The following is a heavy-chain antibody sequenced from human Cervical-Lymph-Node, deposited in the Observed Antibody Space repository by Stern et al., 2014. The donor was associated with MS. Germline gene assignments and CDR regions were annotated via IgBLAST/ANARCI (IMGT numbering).Heavy chain of an antibody. CDR2: IFWDDDK. CDR1: GFSLSTTGMG. D-gene: IGHD3-22*01. CDR3: AHSRHFYDSTVSLIHEYFQV. J-gene: IGHJ1*01. Sequence: SDPTLVKPTQTLTLTCTFSGFSLSTTGMGVGWIRQPPGEALEWLELIFWDDDKRYSPSLTSRLTITKDTSKNHVVLTLTNMDPVDTATYYCAHSRHFYDSTVSLIHEYFQVWGQGTLVTVSS. V-gene: IGHV2-5*02.